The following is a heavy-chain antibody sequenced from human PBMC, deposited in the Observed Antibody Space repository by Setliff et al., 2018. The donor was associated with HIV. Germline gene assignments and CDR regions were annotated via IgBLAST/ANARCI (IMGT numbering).Heavy chain of an antibody. Sequence: GASVKVSCKASGYRFTGFAIHWVRQAPGQRFEWMGWINAGTGNTKYSQKFQDRVTISRDIHANTAYMELSSLRSEDTAIYYCARSLREYSYGSPDYWGPEPWSPSPQ. CDR2: INAGTGNT. CDR3: ARSLREYSYGSPDY. J-gene: IGHJ4*01. D-gene: IGHD5-18*01. V-gene: IGHV1-3*01. CDR1: GYRFTGFA.